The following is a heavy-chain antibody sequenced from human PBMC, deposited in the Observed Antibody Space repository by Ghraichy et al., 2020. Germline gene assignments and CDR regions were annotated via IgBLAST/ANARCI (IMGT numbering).Heavy chain of an antibody. CDR2: IYWNGDE. CDR1: GFSITTSAVG. D-gene: IGHD2-2*02. CDR3: AHSRWLDRQPYRFCDF. Sequence: SGPTLVKPTQTLTLTCTLSGFSITTSAVGVGWIRQPPGRALEWLALIYWNGDERYSPSLRSRLTIIKDTSKNQVVLTLTNVDPVDTATYFCAHSRWLDRQPYRFCDFWGQGRMVTVSS. J-gene: IGHJ4*02. V-gene: IGHV2-5*01.